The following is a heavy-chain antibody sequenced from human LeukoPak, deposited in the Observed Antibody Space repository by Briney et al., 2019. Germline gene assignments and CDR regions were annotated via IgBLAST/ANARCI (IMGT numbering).Heavy chain of an antibody. CDR1: GFTFSSYA. CDR3: AKDRGMVRGVIIDY. V-gene: IGHV3-23*01. CDR2: NSNGGST. J-gene: IGHJ4*02. D-gene: IGHD3-10*01. Sequence: GGSLRLSCAASGFTFSSYAMNWVRQAPGKGLEWVSANSNGGSTYYADSVKGRFTISRDNSKNTLYLQMNSLRAEDTAVYYCAKDRGMVRGVIIDYWGQGTLVTVSS.